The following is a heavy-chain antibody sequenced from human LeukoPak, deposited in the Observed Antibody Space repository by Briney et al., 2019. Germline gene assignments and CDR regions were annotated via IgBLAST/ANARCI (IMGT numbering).Heavy chain of an antibody. V-gene: IGHV4-39*07. CDR1: GGSISSSSYY. D-gene: IGHD5-24*01. CDR3: AREDRRDGYNFWLSPTNPQPRYYFDY. CDR2: IYYSGST. J-gene: IGHJ4*02. Sequence: PSETLSLTCTVSGGSISSSSYYWGWIRQPPGKGLEWIGSIYYSGSTYYNPSLKSRVTISVDTSKNQFSLKLSSVTAADTAVYYCAREDRRDGYNFWLSPTNPQPRYYFDYWGQGTLVTVSS.